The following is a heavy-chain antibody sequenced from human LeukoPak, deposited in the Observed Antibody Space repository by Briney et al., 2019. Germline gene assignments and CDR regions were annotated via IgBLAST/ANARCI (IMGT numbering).Heavy chain of an antibody. D-gene: IGHD3-10*01. Sequence: ASVKVSCKASGFSFNSYGITWVRQAPGQGLEWMGWISGFNGDTNYAQKLQGRVTMTTDTSTSTAYMELRSLRSDDTAVYYCARAGTRRVRGFEDYWGQGTLVTVSS. V-gene: IGHV1-18*01. CDR2: ISGFNGDT. CDR1: GFSFNSYG. CDR3: ARAGTRRVRGFEDY. J-gene: IGHJ4*02.